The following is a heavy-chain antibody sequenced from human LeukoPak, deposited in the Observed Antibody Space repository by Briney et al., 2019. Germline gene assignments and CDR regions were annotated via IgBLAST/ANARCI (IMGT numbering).Heavy chain of an antibody. V-gene: IGHV3-74*01. D-gene: IGHD4-17*01. Sequence: GGSLRLSCAASGFTFSSYWMHWVRQAPGKGLVWVSRINSDGSSTSYADSVKGRFTISRDNAKNTLYLKMNSLRAEDTAVYYCARVAATTVKRGDFDYWGQGTLVTVSS. J-gene: IGHJ4*02. CDR2: INSDGSST. CDR3: ARVAATTVKRGDFDY. CDR1: GFTFSSYW.